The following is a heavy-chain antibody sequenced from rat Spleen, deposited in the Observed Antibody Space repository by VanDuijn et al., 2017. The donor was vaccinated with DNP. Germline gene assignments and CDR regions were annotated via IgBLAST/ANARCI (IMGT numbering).Heavy chain of an antibody. CDR3: VTRGTGSDNWFAY. D-gene: IGHD5-1*01. Sequence: EVKLVESGGGLVQPGRYLKLSCAASGFNLNDYWMGWVRQAPGKGLEWMGEIKQDSSFVNYNPSLRDRFTISRDNAQNSLYLQMNSLGSADTATYYCVTRGTGSDNWFAYWGQGTLVTVSS. J-gene: IGHJ3*01. CDR2: IKQDSSFV. V-gene: IGHV4-2*01. CDR1: GFNLNDYW.